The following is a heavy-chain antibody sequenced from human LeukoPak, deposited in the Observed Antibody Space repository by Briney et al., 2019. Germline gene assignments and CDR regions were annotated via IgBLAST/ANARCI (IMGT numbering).Heavy chain of an antibody. V-gene: IGHV4-34*01. J-gene: IGHJ3*02. CDR1: GGSFSGYY. CDR2: INHSGST. Sequence: SETLSLTCAVYGGSFSGYYWSWIRQPPGKGLEWIGEINHSGSTNYNPSLKSRVTISVDTSENQFSLKLSSVTAADTAVYYCARDYRGYGAFDIWGQGTMVTVSS. D-gene: IGHD3-22*01. CDR3: ARDYRGYGAFDI.